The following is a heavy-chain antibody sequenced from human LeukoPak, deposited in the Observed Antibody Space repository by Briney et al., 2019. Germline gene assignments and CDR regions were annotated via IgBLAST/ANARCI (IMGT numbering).Heavy chain of an antibody. Sequence: SETLSLTCTVSGGSISSGSYYWSWIRQPAGKGLEWIGRIYTSGSTNYNPSLKSRVTISVDTSKNQFSLKLSSVTAADTAVYYCARAAEWLPPADAFDIWGQGTMSPSLQ. D-gene: IGHD5-18*01. CDR1: GGSISSGSYY. CDR2: IYTSGST. CDR3: ARAAEWLPPADAFDI. J-gene: IGHJ3*02. V-gene: IGHV4-61*02.